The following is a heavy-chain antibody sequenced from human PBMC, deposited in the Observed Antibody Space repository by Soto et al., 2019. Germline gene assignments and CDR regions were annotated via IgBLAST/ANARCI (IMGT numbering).Heavy chain of an antibody. CDR2: IAHNNGAT. V-gene: IGHV3-23*01. CDR3: ARTPRSDIFVVRNIVHNWFGP. J-gene: IGHJ5*02. CDR1: GFNFANFG. Sequence: GGSLSRSCAASGFNFANFGMSCVRQAPGKGLQWVASIAHNNGATYYADSVKGRFSVARGTSRNVMYLQMRGLGVDETAVYFCARTPRSDIFVVRNIVHNWFGPCGQGSLVTVSS. D-gene: IGHD2-21*01.